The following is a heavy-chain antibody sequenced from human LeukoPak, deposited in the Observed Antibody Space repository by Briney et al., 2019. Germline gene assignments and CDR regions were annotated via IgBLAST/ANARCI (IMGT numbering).Heavy chain of an antibody. Sequence: GGSLRLSCAASGFTVSSNYMSWVRQAPGKGLEWVSIVYSGGTTYYADSVKGRFTISRHNSNNTLYLQMNNLRAEDTAVYYCARRGDGGRSFDYWGQGTLVTVSS. CDR3: ARRGDGGRSFDY. CDR2: VYSGGTT. CDR1: GFTVSSNY. V-gene: IGHV3-53*01. J-gene: IGHJ4*02. D-gene: IGHD3-10*01.